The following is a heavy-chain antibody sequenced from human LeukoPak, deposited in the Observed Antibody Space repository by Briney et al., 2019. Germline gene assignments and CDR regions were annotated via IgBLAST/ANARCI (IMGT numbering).Heavy chain of an antibody. CDR1: GFTFSSYA. CDR3: ATDSPSSWTVVPPHAFDI. D-gene: IGHD4-23*01. CDR2: FDPEDGET. V-gene: IGHV1-24*01. J-gene: IGHJ3*02. Sequence: PGGSLRLSCAASGFTFSSYAMHWVRQAPGKGLEWMGGFDPEDGETIYAQKFQGRVTMTEDTSTDTAYMELSSLRSEDTAVYYCATDSPSSWTVVPPHAFDIWGQGTMVTVSS.